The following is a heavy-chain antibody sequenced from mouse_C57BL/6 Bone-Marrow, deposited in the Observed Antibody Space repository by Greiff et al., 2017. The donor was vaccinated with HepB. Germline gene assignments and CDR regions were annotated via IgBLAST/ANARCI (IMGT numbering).Heavy chain of an antibody. Sequence: EVHLVESGGGLVQPGESLKLSCESNEYEFPSHDMSWVRKTPEKRLELVAAINSDGGSTYYPDTMERRFIISRDNTKKTLYLQMSSLRSEDTALYYCARHRDYDDGGSYAMDYWGQGTSVTVSS. V-gene: IGHV5-2*01. CDR3: ARHRDYDDGGSYAMDY. CDR1: EYEFPSHD. CDR2: INSDGGST. D-gene: IGHD2-4*01. J-gene: IGHJ4*01.